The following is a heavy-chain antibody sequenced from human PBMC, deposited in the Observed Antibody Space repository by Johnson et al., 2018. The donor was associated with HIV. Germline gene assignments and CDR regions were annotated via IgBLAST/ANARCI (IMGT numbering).Heavy chain of an antibody. CDR3: AKGLKLGSGDDAFDI. CDR1: GFTFSSYG. V-gene: IGHV3-30*18. Sequence: QEKLVESGGGVVQPGRSLRLSCAASGFTFSSYGMHWVRQAPGKGLEWVAVISYDGSNKYYADSVKGRFTISRDNSKNTLYLQMNSLRAEDTAVYYCAKGLKLGSGDDAFDIWGQGTMVTVSS. CDR2: ISYDGSNK. J-gene: IGHJ3*02. D-gene: IGHD7-27*01.